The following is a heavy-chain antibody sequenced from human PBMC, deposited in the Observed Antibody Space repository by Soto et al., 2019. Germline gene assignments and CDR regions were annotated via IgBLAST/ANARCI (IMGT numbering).Heavy chain of an antibody. J-gene: IGHJ6*02. Sequence: QVQLVQSGAEVKKPGASVKVSCKASGYTFTGYYMHWVRQAPGQGLEWMGWINPNSGGTNYAQKFQGWVTMTRDTCISTAYMELSRLRSDDTAVYYCARDGVLLWFGESFRDYYDGMDVWGQGTTVTVSS. CDR3: ARDGVLLWFGESFRDYYDGMDV. V-gene: IGHV1-2*04. CDR1: GYTFTGYY. CDR2: INPNSGGT. D-gene: IGHD3-10*01.